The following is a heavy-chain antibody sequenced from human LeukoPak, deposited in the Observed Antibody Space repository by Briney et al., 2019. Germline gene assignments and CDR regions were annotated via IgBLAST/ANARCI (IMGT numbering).Heavy chain of an antibody. V-gene: IGHV4-59*01. J-gene: IGHJ4*02. CDR3: ARFGGSGSSWYFQSFDY. D-gene: IGHD6-13*01. CDR2: IYYSGST. CDR1: GGSISSYY. Sequence: SETLSLTCTVSGGSISSYYWSWIRQPPGKGLEWIGYIYYSGSTNYNPSLKSRVTISVDTSKNQFSLKLSSVTAADTAVYYCARFGGSGSSWYFQSFDYWGQGTLVTASS.